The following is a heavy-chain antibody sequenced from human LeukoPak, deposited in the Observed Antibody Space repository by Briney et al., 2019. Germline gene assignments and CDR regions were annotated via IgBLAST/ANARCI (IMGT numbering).Heavy chain of an antibody. J-gene: IGHJ3*02. CDR2: IYYSGST. D-gene: IGHD3-9*01. Sequence: SETLSLTCAVYGGSFSGYHWSWIRQPPGKGLEWIGYIYYSGSTNYNPSLKSRVTISVDTSKNQFSLKLSSVTAADTAVYYCARDNFDWLPRAFDIWGQGTMVTVSS. V-gene: IGHV4-59*01. CDR1: GGSFSGYH. CDR3: ARDNFDWLPRAFDI.